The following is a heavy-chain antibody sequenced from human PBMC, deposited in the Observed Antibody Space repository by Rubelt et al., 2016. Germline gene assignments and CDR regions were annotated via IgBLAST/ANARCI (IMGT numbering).Heavy chain of an antibody. D-gene: IGHD5-24*01. CDR3: AKAEYGYNPAFAY. CDR2: IYHSGST. Sequence: QVQLQESGPGLVKPSGTLSLTCAVSGGSISSSNWWSWVRQPPGKGLEWIGEIYHSGSTNYNPSLKSRVTISVDKSKNQVSLKLSSVTAADTAVYDCAKAEYGYNPAFAYWGQGTLVTVSS. J-gene: IGHJ4*02. CDR1: GGSISSSNW. V-gene: IGHV4-4*02.